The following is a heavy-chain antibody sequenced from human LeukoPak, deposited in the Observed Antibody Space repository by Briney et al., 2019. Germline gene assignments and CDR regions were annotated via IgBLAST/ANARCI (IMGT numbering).Heavy chain of an antibody. CDR1: GFTFRRYW. CDR2: IKQDGSEK. Sequence: GGSLRLSCAASGFTFRRYWMSWVRQARGKGLEWVANIKQDGSEKYYVDSVKGRFTISRDNAKNSLYLQMNSLRDEDMAVYYCARLDWNYVFFEYWGQGTLVTVSS. CDR3: ARLDWNYVFFEY. D-gene: IGHD1-7*01. V-gene: IGHV3-7*01. J-gene: IGHJ4*02.